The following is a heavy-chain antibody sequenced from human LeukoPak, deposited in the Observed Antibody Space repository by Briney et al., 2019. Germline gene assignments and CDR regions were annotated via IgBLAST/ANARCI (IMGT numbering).Heavy chain of an antibody. V-gene: IGHV4-39*07. CDR1: GGSISSSSDY. Sequence: SETLSLTCTVSGGSISSSSDYWGWIRQPPGKGLEWLGSIYYSGSTYYNPSLKSRVTISVDTSKNQFSLKLSSVTAADTAVYYCARGPPDVGDYSSGWYYFDYWGQGTLVTVSS. CDR3: ARGPPDVGDYSSGWYYFDY. D-gene: IGHD6-19*01. CDR2: IYYSGST. J-gene: IGHJ4*02.